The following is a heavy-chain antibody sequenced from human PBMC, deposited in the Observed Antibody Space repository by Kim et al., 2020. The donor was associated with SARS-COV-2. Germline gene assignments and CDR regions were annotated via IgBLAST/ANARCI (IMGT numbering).Heavy chain of an antibody. V-gene: IGHV3-21*01. J-gene: IGHJ6*02. Sequence: GGSLRLSCAASGFTFSSYNMNWVRQAPGKGLEWVSSIRSTSGNISYADSVKGRFTISRDNAKNSLYLQMNSLRAEDTAVYYCARDRYSSSWRYYYGMDVWGQGTTVTVSS. D-gene: IGHD6-13*01. CDR2: IRSTSGNI. CDR1: GFTFSSYN. CDR3: ARDRYSSSWRYYYGMDV.